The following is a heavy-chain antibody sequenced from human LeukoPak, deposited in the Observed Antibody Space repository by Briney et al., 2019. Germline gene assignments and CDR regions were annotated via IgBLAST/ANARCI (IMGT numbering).Heavy chain of an antibody. CDR1: GFTFSSYS. V-gene: IGHV3-48*04. CDR2: ISSSSSTI. CDR3: AKSVESAVTTNPYFDY. D-gene: IGHD4-17*01. J-gene: IGHJ4*02. Sequence: GGSLRLSCAASGFTFSSYSMNWVRQAPRKGLEWVSYISSSSSTIYYADSVKGRFTISRDNARNSLYLQMNSLRAEDTAVYYCAKSVESAVTTNPYFDYWGQGTLVTVSS.